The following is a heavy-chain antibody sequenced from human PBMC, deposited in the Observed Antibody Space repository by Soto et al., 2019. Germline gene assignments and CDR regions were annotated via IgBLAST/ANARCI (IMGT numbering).Heavy chain of an antibody. D-gene: IGHD3-22*01. CDR3: AKLGPSDSSGYYRDY. CDR1: GFTLSSYG. J-gene: IGHJ4*02. Sequence: PEGSLRLSCAAAGFTLSSYGMHWVRQAPRKGLEWVAVISYDGSNKYYADSVKGRFTISRDTPKNTLYLQMNSLRAEDTAVYYCAKLGPSDSSGYYRDYCGQGTQVTVSS. V-gene: IGHV3-30*18. CDR2: ISYDGSNK.